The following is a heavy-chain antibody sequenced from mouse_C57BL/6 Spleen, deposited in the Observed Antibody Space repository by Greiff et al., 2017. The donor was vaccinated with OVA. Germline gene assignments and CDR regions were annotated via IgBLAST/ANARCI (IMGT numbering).Heavy chain of an antibody. Sequence: VQLQQSVAELVRPGASVRLSCTASGFNIKNTYMHLVKQRPEQGLEWIGRIDPANGNTKYAPKFQGKATITADTSSNTAYLQLSSLTSEDTAIYYCARNDGYESYWGQGTLVTVSA. CDR2: IDPANGNT. CDR3: ARNDGYESY. CDR1: GFNIKNTY. J-gene: IGHJ3*01. D-gene: IGHD2-3*01. V-gene: IGHV14-3*01.